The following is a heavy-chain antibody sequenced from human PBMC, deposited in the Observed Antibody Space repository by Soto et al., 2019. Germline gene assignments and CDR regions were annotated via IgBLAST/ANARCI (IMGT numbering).Heavy chain of an antibody. CDR3: AKEGAGDCSSTSCYSRDY. CDR2: ISYDGSNK. CDR1: GFTFSSYG. V-gene: IGHV3-30*18. D-gene: IGHD2-2*01. Sequence: QVQLVESGGGVVQPGRSLRLSCAASGFTFSSYGMHWVRQAPGKGLEWVAVISYDGSNKYYADSVKGRFTISRDNSKNTLYVQMNSMRAEDTAVYYCAKEGAGDCSSTSCYSRDYWGQGTLVAVSS. J-gene: IGHJ4*02.